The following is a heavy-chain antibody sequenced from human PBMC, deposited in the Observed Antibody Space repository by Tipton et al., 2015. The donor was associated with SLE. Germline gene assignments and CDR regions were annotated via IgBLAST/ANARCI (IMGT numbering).Heavy chain of an antibody. CDR3: AREYSSSSGDAFDI. J-gene: IGHJ3*02. CDR1: GGSFSGYY. Sequence: TLSLTCAVYGGSFSGYYWSWIRQPPGKGLEWIGEINHSGSTNYNPSLKSRVTISVDTSKNQISLKLSSVTAADTAVYYCAREYSSSSGDAFDIWGQGTMVTVSS. D-gene: IGHD6-6*01. V-gene: IGHV4-34*01. CDR2: INHSGST.